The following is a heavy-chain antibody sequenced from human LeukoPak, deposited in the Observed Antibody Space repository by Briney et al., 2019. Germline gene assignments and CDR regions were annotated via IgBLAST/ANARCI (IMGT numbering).Heavy chain of an antibody. CDR1: GYSFSTSW. D-gene: IGHD6-19*01. CDR2: IYPDDSDT. Sequence: GESLKISCKASGYSFSTSWIGWVRQMPGKGLEWMGIIYPDDSDTRYSPSFQGQVTISADKSITTAYLQWSSLKASDTAMYYCARLVGRVAVAGTVRYSDLWGRGTPVTVSS. V-gene: IGHV5-51*01. CDR3: ARLVGRVAVAGTVRYSDL. J-gene: IGHJ2*01.